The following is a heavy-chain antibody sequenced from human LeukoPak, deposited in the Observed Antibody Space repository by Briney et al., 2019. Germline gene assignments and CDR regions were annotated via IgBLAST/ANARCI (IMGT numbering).Heavy chain of an antibody. J-gene: IGHJ3*02. D-gene: IGHD6-19*01. CDR1: GFTFSSYA. V-gene: IGHV3-23*01. CDR3: ARRGGSNGWGDFDI. CDR2: IPGSSDNT. Sequence: GGSLRLSCAASGFTFSSYAMSWVRQAPGKGLEWVSGIPGSSDNTYYADSVKGRFTISRDNSRSTLYLQMNSLSREDTALYYCARRGGSNGWGDFDIWGQGTMVTVSS.